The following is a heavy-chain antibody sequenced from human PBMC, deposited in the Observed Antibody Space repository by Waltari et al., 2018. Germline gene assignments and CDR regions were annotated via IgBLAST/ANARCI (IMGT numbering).Heavy chain of an antibody. D-gene: IGHD2-15*01. CDR3: ARGDIVVVSGAFDI. CDR1: GGSITSGDYY. CDR2: IYYSGST. V-gene: IGHV4-30-4*08. Sequence: QVQLQESGPGLVKPSQTLSLTCTVSGGSITSGDYYWSGIRQPPGKGLEWIGYIYYSGSTYYNPSLKSRVTISVDTSKNQFSLQLSAVTAADTAVYYCARGDIVVVSGAFDIWGQGTMVTVSS. J-gene: IGHJ3*02.